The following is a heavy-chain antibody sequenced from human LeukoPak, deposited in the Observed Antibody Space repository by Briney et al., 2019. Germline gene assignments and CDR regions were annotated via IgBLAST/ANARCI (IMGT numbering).Heavy chain of an antibody. Sequence: MPGGSLRLSCAASGFTFSSYSMNWVRQAPGKGLEWVSSISSSSSYIYYADSVKGRFTISRDNAKNSLYLQMNSLRAEDTAVYYCARDGDTVLTRGYYYYMDVWGKGTTVTVSS. CDR3: ARDGDTVLTRGYYYYMDV. CDR1: GFTFSSYS. D-gene: IGHD4-23*01. J-gene: IGHJ6*03. V-gene: IGHV3-21*01. CDR2: ISSSSSYI.